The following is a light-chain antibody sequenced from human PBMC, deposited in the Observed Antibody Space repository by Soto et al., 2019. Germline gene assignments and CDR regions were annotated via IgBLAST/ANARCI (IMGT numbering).Light chain of an antibody. CDR2: GAS. Sequence: EIVLTQSPGTLSLSPGERATLSCRASQTVSSSYLAWYQQKLGQAPRLLIYGASNRAAGIPNRFSGSGSGTDFTLTISRLEPEDVAVYYCQQYGNSPRTFGQGTKVEIK. J-gene: IGKJ1*01. CDR1: QTVSSSY. V-gene: IGKV3-20*01. CDR3: QQYGNSPRT.